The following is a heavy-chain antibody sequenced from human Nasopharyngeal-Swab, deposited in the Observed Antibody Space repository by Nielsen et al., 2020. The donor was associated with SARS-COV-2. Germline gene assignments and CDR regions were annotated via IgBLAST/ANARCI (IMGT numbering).Heavy chain of an antibody. CDR2: IYYSGST. CDR1: GGSISSYY. D-gene: IGHD6-6*01. V-gene: IGHV4-39*01. J-gene: IGHJ5*02. CDR3: ARPDSSSSWSWFDP. Sequence: GSLRLSCTVSGGSISSYYWGWIRQPPGKGLEWIGSIYYSGSTYYNPSLKSRVTISVDTSKNQFSLKLSSVTAADTAVYYCARPDSSSSWSWFDPWGQGTLVTVSS.